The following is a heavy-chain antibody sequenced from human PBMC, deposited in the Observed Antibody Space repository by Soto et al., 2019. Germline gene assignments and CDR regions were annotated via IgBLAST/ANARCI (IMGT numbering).Heavy chain of an antibody. V-gene: IGHV1-2*02. D-gene: IGHD6-13*01. CDR3: ARGWGIAAPGPNWFDP. Sequence: ASVKVSCKASGYSLSGYYLHWVRQAPGQGPEWMGWINPNSGGTKYVQKFQGRVTMTRDTSISTFYLELSRLRSDDTAVYYCARGWGIAAPGPNWFDPWGQGTLVTVSS. CDR2: INPNSGGT. J-gene: IGHJ5*02. CDR1: GYSLSGYY.